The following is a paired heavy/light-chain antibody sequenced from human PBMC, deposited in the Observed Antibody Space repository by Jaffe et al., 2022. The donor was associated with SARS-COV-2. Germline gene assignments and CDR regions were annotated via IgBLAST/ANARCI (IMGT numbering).Light chain of an antibody. J-gene: IGKJ5*01. Sequence: EIVLTQSPATLSLSPGEGATLSCRASQSVSSYLAWYQQKPGQAPRLLIYDASNRATGIPARFSGSGSGTDFTLTISSLEPEDFAVYYCHHRSNWPPTFGQGTRLEIK. CDR3: HHRSNWPPT. V-gene: IGKV3-11*01. CDR2: DAS. CDR1: QSVSSY.
Heavy chain of an antibody. CDR1: GFTFSSYA. J-gene: IGHJ4*02. CDR3: AKDRLPYYYDSSGYYVSDY. D-gene: IGHD3-22*01. Sequence: EVQLVESGGGLVQPGGSLRLSCAASGFTFSSYAMSWVRQAPGKGLEWVSAISISGGSTYYADSVEGRFTISRDNSKNTLYLQMNSLRAEDTAVYYCAKDRLPYYYDSSGYYVSDYWGQGSLVTVSS. V-gene: IGHV3-23*04. CDR2: ISISGGST.